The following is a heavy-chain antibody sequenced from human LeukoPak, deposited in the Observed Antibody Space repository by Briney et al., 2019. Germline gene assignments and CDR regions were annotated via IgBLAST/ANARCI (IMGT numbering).Heavy chain of an antibody. J-gene: IGHJ6*02. CDR3: ARRPRYCSGGSCYFYYYYGMDV. Sequence: SETLSLTCTVSGGSISSSSYYWGWIRQPPGKGLEWIGSIYYSGSTYYSPSLKSRVTISVDTSKNQFSLKLSSVTAADTAVYYCARRPRYCSGGSCYFYYYYGMDVWGQGTTVTVSS. CDR1: GGSISSSSYY. D-gene: IGHD2-15*01. CDR2: IYYSGST. V-gene: IGHV4-39*01.